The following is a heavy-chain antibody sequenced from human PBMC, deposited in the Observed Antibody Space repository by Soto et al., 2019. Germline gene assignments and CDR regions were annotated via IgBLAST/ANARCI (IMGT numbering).Heavy chain of an antibody. D-gene: IGHD5-18*01. CDR2: IYYSGST. CDR1: GGSISSYY. J-gene: IGHJ4*02. V-gene: IGHV4-59*01. CDR3: ARAIIGYSYGPPDY. Sequence: SETLSLTCTVSGGSISSYYWSWIRQPPGKGLEWIGYIYYSGSTNYNPSLKGRVTISVDTSKNQFSLKLSSVTAADTAVYYCARAIIGYSYGPPDYWGQGTLVTVSS.